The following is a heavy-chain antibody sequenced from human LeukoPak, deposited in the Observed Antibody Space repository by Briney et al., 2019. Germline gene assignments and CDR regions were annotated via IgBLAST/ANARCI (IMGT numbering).Heavy chain of an antibody. Sequence: KPSETLSLTCAVSGASISGSTNWWSWVRQPPGKGLEWIGEIFHSGSTNYNPSLKSRVTMSADKSKNQFSLNLSYVTAADTAVYYCLYGGNSGDWVYWGQGTLVTVSS. CDR2: IFHSGST. V-gene: IGHV4-4*02. D-gene: IGHD4-23*01. CDR3: LYGGNSGDWVY. J-gene: IGHJ4*02. CDR1: GASISGSTNW.